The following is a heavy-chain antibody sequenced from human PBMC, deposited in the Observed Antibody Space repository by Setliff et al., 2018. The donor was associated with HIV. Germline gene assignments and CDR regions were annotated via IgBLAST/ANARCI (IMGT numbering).Heavy chain of an antibody. D-gene: IGHD2-21*02. V-gene: IGHV5-51*01. Sequence: GESLKISCRASGYTFTNYWIGWVRQMPGKGLEWIGVIYPGDSVTRYGPSFQGQVFISADRSITTAYLEWSSLKPSDTAVYYCAKRRRAPGTADLEAFWGQGTLVTVSS. J-gene: IGHJ4*02. CDR2: IYPGDSVT. CDR1: GYTFTNYW. CDR3: AKRRRAPGTADLEAF.